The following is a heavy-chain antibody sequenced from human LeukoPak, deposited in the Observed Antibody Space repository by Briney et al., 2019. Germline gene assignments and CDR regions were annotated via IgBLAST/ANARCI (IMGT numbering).Heavy chain of an antibody. D-gene: IGHD3-9*01. CDR3: AKWGDYDVLTGYYVSDY. J-gene: IGHJ4*02. CDR2: ITGSGGNT. CDR1: GFTFSSYA. Sequence: GGSLRLSCAASGFTFSSYAMSWVRQAPGKGLEWVSAITGSGGNTYFADSVKGRFTISRDNSKNTLYLQMNSLRAEDTAVYYCAKWGDYDVLTGYYVSDYWGQGTLVTVSS. V-gene: IGHV3-23*01.